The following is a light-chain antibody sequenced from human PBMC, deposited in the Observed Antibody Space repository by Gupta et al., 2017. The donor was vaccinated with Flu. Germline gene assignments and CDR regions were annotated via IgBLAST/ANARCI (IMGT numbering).Light chain of an antibody. CDR1: QRLPAA. Sequence: DIQMTQSPSTLSASVGDRVTITCRASQRLPAAVAWYQQKPGKVPKLLIYRDTTLESGVPSRFSGSGSGTEFTLSISSLQPDDFGTYYCQQFHRQGTFGQGTKVEIK. V-gene: IGKV1-5*03. CDR3: QQFHRQGT. CDR2: RDT. J-gene: IGKJ1*01.